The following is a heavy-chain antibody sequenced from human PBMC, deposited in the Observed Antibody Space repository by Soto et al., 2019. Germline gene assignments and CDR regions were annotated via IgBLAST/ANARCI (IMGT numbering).Heavy chain of an antibody. D-gene: IGHD3-10*01. CDR3: AILRGSIFRKPLDY. V-gene: IGHV3-7*03. CDR1: GFTFSDYW. CDR2: IKEDGSEN. Sequence: GGSLRLSCGGSGFTFSDYWMSWVRQAPGKGLEWVANIKEDGSENYYGDSVKGRFTISRDNAKNSLYLQMNSLRAEDTAVYYRAILRGSIFRKPLDYWGQGTLVTVSS. J-gene: IGHJ4*02.